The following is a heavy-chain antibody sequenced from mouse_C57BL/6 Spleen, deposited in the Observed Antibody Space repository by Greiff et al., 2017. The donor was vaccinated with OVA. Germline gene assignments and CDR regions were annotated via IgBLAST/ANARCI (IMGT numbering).Heavy chain of an antibody. CDR3: ARYYDYEDAMDY. V-gene: IGHV1-82*01. Sequence: QVQLKESGPELVKPGASVKISCKASGYAFSSSWMNWVKQRPGKGLEWIGRIYPGDGDTNYNGKFKGKATLTADKSSSTAYMQLSSLTSEDSAVYFCARYYDYEDAMDYWGQGTSVTVSS. CDR2: IYPGDGDT. D-gene: IGHD2-4*01. J-gene: IGHJ4*01. CDR1: GYAFSSSW.